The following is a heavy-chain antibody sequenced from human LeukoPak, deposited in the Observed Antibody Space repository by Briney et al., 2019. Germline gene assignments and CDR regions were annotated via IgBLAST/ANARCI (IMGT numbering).Heavy chain of an antibody. CDR1: GGTFSSYA. CDR2: IIPIFGTA. Sequence: SVKVSCKASGGTFSSYAISWVRQAPGQGLEWMGGIIPIFGTANYAQKFQGRVTITADKSTSTAYMELSSLRSEDTAVYCCARVFGYCSSTSCYGGSWFDPWGQGTLVTVSS. CDR3: ARVFGYCSSTSCYGGSWFDP. V-gene: IGHV1-69*06. D-gene: IGHD2-2*03. J-gene: IGHJ5*02.